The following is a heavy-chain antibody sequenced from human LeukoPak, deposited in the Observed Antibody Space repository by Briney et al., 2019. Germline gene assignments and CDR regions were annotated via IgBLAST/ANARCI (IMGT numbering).Heavy chain of an antibody. D-gene: IGHD3-22*01. J-gene: IGHJ3*02. Sequence: GGSLRLSCAASGFTFSSYGMHWVRQAPGKGLGWVSFIRYDGSNKYYADTVNGRFTISRDNSKNTLYLQMNSLRAEDTAVYYCAIPYDSSGYYYGDAFDIWGQGTMVTVSS. CDR2: IRYDGSNK. CDR1: GFTFSSYG. V-gene: IGHV3-30*02. CDR3: AIPYDSSGYYYGDAFDI.